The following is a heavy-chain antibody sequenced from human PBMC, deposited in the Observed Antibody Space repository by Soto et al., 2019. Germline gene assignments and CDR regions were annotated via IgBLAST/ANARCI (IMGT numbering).Heavy chain of an antibody. V-gene: IGHV3-23*01. J-gene: IGHJ3*02. D-gene: IGHD2-8*02. CDR1: GFTCRSYD. CDR2: ILVGGST. Sequence: VGSLRLSCAASGFTCRSYDMSWVRQAPGKGLEWVSTILVGGSTHYPDSVKGRFTISRDNSKNTVFLQMNSLTAGDTAVYYCAKATATGGGAFDICGQGTMVTVSS. CDR3: AKATATGGGAFDI.